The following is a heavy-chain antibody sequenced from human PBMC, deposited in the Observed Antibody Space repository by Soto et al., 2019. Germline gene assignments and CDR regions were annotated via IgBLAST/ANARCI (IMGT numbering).Heavy chain of an antibody. Sequence: GGSLRLSCAASGFTFSSYAMHWVRQAPGKGLEYVSAISSNGGSTYYANSVKGRFTISRDNSKNTLYLQMGSLRAEDMAVYYCARSLATVTTWHYMDVWGKGTTVTVSS. V-gene: IGHV3-64*01. CDR1: GFTFSSYA. D-gene: IGHD4-4*01. CDR2: ISSNGGST. CDR3: ARSLATVTTWHYMDV. J-gene: IGHJ6*03.